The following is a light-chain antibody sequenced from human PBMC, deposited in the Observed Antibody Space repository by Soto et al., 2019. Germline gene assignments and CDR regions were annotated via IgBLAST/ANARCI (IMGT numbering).Light chain of an antibody. CDR2: DAF. CDR1: PSVSNS. V-gene: IGKV3-11*01. CDR3: QQRNRWPPVT. J-gene: IGKJ4*01. Sequence: ESVLTQSPATLSLSPGERATLSCRASPSVSNSLAWYQHKPGQAPRLLIYDAFNRATGVPTRFSGSGSGTDFTLTISSLEPEDFAVYYCQQRNRWPPVTFGGGTKVGIK.